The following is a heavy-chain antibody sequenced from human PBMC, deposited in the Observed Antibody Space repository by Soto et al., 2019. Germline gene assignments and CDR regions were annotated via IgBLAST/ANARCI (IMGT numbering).Heavy chain of an antibody. J-gene: IGHJ6*02. D-gene: IGHD3-16*01. Sequence: LRLSCSGSGFTFRTHTLVWVRQAPGKGLEWVSSISSGGTYLEYAHSVKGRFAISRDDAKDSVFLQMNSLKTDDTAVYYCVKGGEDITSPYGMDVWGQGTTVTVSS. CDR2: ISSGGTYL. CDR3: VKGGEDITSPYGMDV. CDR1: GFTFRTHT. V-gene: IGHV3-21*06.